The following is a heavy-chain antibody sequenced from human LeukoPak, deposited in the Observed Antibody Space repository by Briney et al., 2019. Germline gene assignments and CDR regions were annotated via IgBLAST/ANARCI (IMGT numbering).Heavy chain of an antibody. V-gene: IGHV3-33*01. CDR3: ASMVATPGYYFDY. J-gene: IGHJ4*02. D-gene: IGHD5-12*01. CDR1: GFTFSSYG. CDR2: IWYDGSNK. Sequence: PGGSLRLSCAASGFTFSSYGMHWVRLAPGKGLEWVAVIWYDGSNKYYADSVKGRFTISRDNSKNTLYLQMNSLRAEDTAVYYCASMVATPGYYFDYWGQGTLVTVSS.